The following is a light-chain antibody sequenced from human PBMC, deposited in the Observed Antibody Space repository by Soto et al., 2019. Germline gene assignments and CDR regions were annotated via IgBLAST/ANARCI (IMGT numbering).Light chain of an antibody. CDR2: GAS. CDR3: QQYGRAPRFT. J-gene: IGKJ3*01. Sequence: EIVLTQSPGTLSLSPGERATLSCRASQSVSSSYLAWYQQKPGQAPRLLIYGASSRATGITDRFSGSGSGTDFTLTISRLEPEGFAVYCCQQYGRAPRFTFGPGTKVDIK. CDR1: QSVSSSY. V-gene: IGKV3-20*01.